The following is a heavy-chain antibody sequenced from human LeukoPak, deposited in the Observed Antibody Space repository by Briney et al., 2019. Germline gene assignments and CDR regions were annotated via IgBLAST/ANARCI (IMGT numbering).Heavy chain of an antibody. CDR1: GGSFSSYY. CDR2: INHSGST. Sequence: SETLSLTCAVYGGSFSSYYWSWIRQPPGKGLEWIGEINHSGSTNYNPSLKSRVTISVDTSKNQFSLQLSSVTAADTAVYYCARAGRSHSSGWSLDYWGQGTLVTVSS. CDR3: ARAGRSHSSGWSLDY. J-gene: IGHJ4*02. D-gene: IGHD6-19*01. V-gene: IGHV4-34*01.